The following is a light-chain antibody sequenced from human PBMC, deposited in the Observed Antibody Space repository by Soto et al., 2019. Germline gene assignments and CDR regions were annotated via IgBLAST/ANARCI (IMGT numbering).Light chain of an antibody. CDR1: SSNIGAGYD. Sequence: QSVLTQSPSVSGAPGQRVTISCTGSSSNIGAGYDVHWYQQLPGTAPKLLIYGNSNRPSGVPDRFSGSKSGTSASLAITGLQAEDEADYYCQSYDTSLYGYVFGTGTKLTVL. J-gene: IGLJ1*01. CDR3: QSYDTSLYGYV. CDR2: GNS. V-gene: IGLV1-40*01.